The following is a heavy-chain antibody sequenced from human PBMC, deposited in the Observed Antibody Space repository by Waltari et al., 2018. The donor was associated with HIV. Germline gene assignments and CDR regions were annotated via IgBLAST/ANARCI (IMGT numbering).Heavy chain of an antibody. J-gene: IGHJ4*02. D-gene: IGHD5-12*01. V-gene: IGHV1-18*01. CDR3: ARDHDIVATIQGY. Sequence: QVQLVQSGAEVKGTGASVTVSCKASGYIFTSHGLSWVRQAPGHGLEWMGWISAYNGNTNYAQKIQGRVTMTTDTSTSTAYMELRSLRSDDTAVYYCARDHDIVATIQGYWGQGTLVTVSS. CDR1: GYIFTSHG. CDR2: ISAYNGNT.